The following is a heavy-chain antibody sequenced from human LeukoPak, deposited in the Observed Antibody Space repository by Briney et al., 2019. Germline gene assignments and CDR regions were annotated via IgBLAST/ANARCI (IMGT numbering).Heavy chain of an antibody. J-gene: IGHJ5*02. CDR1: GGSFSGYY. CDR2: INHSGST. Sequence: SETLSLTCAVYGGSFSGYYWSWIRQPPGKGLEWIGEINHSGSTNYNPSLKSRVTTSVDTSKNQFSLKLSSVTAADTAVYYCARVHSFNWFDPWGQGTLVIVSS. D-gene: IGHD2-15*01. CDR3: ARVHSFNWFDP. V-gene: IGHV4-34*01.